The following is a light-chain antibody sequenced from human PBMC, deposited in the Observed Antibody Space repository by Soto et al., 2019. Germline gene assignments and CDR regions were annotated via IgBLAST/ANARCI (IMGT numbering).Light chain of an antibody. V-gene: IGKV4-1*01. CDR2: WAS. J-gene: IGKJ1*01. CDR3: QQYYSTPWT. CDR1: QSVLYSSNNKNY. Sequence: DIVMTQSPDSLAVSLGERATINCKSSQSVLYSSNNKNYLAWYQQKAGQPPKLLIYWASARESGVPDRFSGSGSGTDFTLTISSLQAEDVAVDSCQQYYSTPWTFGQGTKLEIK.